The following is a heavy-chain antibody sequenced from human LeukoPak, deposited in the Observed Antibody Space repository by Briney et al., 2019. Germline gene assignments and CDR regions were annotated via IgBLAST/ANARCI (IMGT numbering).Heavy chain of an antibody. CDR3: AREGLGVGLDY. CDR1: GYSISSGYY. J-gene: IGHJ4*02. CDR2: IYHSGST. D-gene: IGHD3-3*01. Sequence: SXTLSLTCTVSGYSISSGYYWGWIRRPPGKGMEWIGSIYHSGSTYSNPSLKSRVTISVDTSKTQFSLKLSSVTAADTAVYYCAREGLGVGLDYWGQGTLVTVSS. V-gene: IGHV4-38-2*02.